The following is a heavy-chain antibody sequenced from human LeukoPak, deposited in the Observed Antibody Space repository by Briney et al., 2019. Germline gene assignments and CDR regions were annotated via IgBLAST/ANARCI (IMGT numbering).Heavy chain of an antibody. J-gene: IGHJ6*02. V-gene: IGHV3-66*01. CDR3: ARDRELDYGMDV. Sequence: GGSLRLSCAASGFTVGSNYMSWVRQAPGKGLEWVSVIYSGGSTYYADSVKGRFTISRDNSKNTLYLQMNSLRAEDTAVYYCARDRELDYGMDVWGQGTTVTVSS. CDR1: GFTVGSNY. D-gene: IGHD1-26*01. CDR2: IYSGGST.